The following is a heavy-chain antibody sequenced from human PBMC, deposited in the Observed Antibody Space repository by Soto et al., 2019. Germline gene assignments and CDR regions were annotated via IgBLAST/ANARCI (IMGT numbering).Heavy chain of an antibody. CDR3: ASLCEQALYCSGGSCYESWFDP. J-gene: IGHJ5*02. Sequence: QLQLQESGPGLVKPSETLSLTCTVSGGSISSSSYYWGWIRQPPGKGLEWIGSIYYSGSTYYNPTLKGRVTISVDTSKNQFSLKLSSVTAADTAVYYCASLCEQALYCSGGSCYESWFDPWGQGTLVTVSS. CDR1: GGSISSSSYY. CDR2: IYYSGST. V-gene: IGHV4-39*01. D-gene: IGHD2-15*01.